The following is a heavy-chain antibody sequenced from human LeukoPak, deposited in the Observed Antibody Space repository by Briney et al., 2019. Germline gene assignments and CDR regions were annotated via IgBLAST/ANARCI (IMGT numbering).Heavy chain of an antibody. CDR2: IYYSGST. Sequence: PSQTLSLTCAVSGGSISRGGYSWSWVRRPPGKGLEWFGYIYYSGSTNYNPSLKSRVTISVDTSKNQFSLKLSSVTAADTAVYYCARDLGDYGDYVGVFDIWGQGTMVTVSS. CDR3: ARDLGDYGDYVGVFDI. J-gene: IGHJ3*02. CDR1: GGSISRGGYS. V-gene: IGHV4-61*08. D-gene: IGHD4-17*01.